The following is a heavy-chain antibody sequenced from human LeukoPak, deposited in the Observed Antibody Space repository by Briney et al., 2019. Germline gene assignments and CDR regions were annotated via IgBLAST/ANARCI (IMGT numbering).Heavy chain of an antibody. CDR2: INPNSGGT. CDR3: ARGPLREDY. J-gene: IGHJ4*02. CDR1: GYTFTGYY. Sequence: ASVKVSCKTSGYTFTGYYMFWVRQAPGQGLEWMAWINPNSGGTNYAQRFQGRVTLTRDTSIATAYMELSSLKSDDTAVYYCARGPLREDYWGQGTLVTVSS. V-gene: IGHV1-2*02.